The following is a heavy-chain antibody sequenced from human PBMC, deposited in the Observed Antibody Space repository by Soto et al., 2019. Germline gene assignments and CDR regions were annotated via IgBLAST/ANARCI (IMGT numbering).Heavy chain of an antibody. V-gene: IGHV1-2*06. CDR3: ARPYSSSTNWFDP. D-gene: IGHD3-22*01. CDR1: GYTVTSYY. J-gene: IGHJ5*02. CDR2: INPDSGDT. Sequence: VSAEVSSKASGYTVTSYYMHWVRQAPGQGLEWMGRINPDSGDTIYAQKFQGRVTMTRDTSISTAYMELSRLRSDDTAVYYCARPYSSSTNWFDPWGQGTLVTV.